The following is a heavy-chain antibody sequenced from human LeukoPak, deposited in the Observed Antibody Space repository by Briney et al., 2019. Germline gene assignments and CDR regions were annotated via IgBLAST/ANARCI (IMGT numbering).Heavy chain of an antibody. J-gene: IGHJ4*02. CDR3: ARLLRFLEWFLDY. V-gene: IGHV1-2*02. CDR1: GYTFTGYY. CDR2: INPNSGGT. Sequence: ASVKVSCKASGYTFTGYYMHWARQAPGQGLEWMGWINPNSGGTNYAQKFQGRVTMTRDTSISTAYMELSRLRSDDTAVYYCARLLRFLEWFLDYWGQGTLVTVSS. D-gene: IGHD3-3*01.